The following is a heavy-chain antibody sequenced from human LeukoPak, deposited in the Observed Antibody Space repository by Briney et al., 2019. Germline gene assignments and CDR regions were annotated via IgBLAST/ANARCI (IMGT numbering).Heavy chain of an antibody. CDR3: ARALSSGWSHAFDI. CDR1: GFTFSVYT. J-gene: IGHJ3*02. CDR2: MSSDGSNK. D-gene: IGHD6-19*01. Sequence: GGSLRLSCAASGFTFSVYTIHWVRQAPGKGLERVAVMSSDGSNKYYADSVKGRFTISRDNSRNTMYLQMNSLRAEDTAVYYCARALSSGWSHAFDIWGQGTMVTVSS. V-gene: IGHV3-30*03.